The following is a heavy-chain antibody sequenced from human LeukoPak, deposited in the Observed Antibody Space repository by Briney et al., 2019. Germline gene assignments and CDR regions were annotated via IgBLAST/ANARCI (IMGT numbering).Heavy chain of an antibody. CDR2: ISWNSGSI. D-gene: IGHD4-4*01. CDR3: IFGYSNYSIWFDP. Sequence: GRSLRLSCAASGFTFDDYAMHWVRHAPGKGLEWVSGISWNSGSIGYADSVKGRFTISRDNSKNTLYLQMNSLRAEDTAVYYCIFGYSNYSIWFDPWGQGTLVTVSS. CDR1: GFTFDDYA. J-gene: IGHJ5*02. V-gene: IGHV3-9*01.